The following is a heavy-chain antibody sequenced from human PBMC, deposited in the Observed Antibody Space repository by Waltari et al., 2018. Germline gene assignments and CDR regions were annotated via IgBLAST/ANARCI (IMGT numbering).Heavy chain of an antibody. CDR1: GFTFSSYE. CDR2: ISSSGSTI. D-gene: IGHD1-26*01. V-gene: IGHV3-48*03. Sequence: EVQLVESGGGLVQPGGSLRLSCAASGFTFSSYEMNWVRQAPGKGLEWVSYISSSGSTIYYADSVKGRFTISRDNAKNSLYLQMNSLRAEDTAVYYCARDKSGSAGSDAFDIWGQGTMVTVSS. J-gene: IGHJ3*02. CDR3: ARDKSGSAGSDAFDI.